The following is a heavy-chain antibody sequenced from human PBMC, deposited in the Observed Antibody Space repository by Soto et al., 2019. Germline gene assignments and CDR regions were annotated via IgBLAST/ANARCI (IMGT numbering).Heavy chain of an antibody. J-gene: IGHJ4*02. CDR3: ARDKITGLFDY. V-gene: IGHV4-34*01. D-gene: IGHD2-8*02. CDR2: INHSGST. Sequence: QVQLQQWGAGLLKPSETLSLTCAVYGGSFSGYYWTWIRQPPGTGLEWIGEINHSGSTNYNPSLSIGATISVDTSNTQFSLKLTSVTAADPAVYYWARDKITGLFDYWGQGTLVTVSS. CDR1: GGSFSGYY.